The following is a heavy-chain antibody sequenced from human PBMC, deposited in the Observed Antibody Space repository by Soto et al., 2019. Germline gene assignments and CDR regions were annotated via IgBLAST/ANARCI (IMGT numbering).Heavy chain of an antibody. V-gene: IGHV4-34*01. CDR1: GGSFSGYY. Sequence: QVQLQQWGTGLLKPSETLSLTCAVYGGSFSGYYWSWIRQPPGKGLEWIGEINDSGSTNYNPSLKSRVTISVDTSKNQFSLKLSSVTAADKAVYYCARGLILWYGELSRRGDHYSYVDGWGKGTRVTVSS. D-gene: IGHD3-10*01. J-gene: IGHJ6*03. CDR2: INDSGST. CDR3: ARGLILWYGELSRRGDHYSYVDG.